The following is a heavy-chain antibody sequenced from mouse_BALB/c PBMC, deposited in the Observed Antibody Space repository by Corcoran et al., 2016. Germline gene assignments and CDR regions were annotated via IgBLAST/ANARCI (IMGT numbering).Heavy chain of an antibody. D-gene: IGHD2-2*01. Sequence: EVQVQQSGPELVKPGALVKMSCKASGYTSTSYVMQWEKQKPGQGLEWIGYIYPLKDVTKYNDNFKGKATLTSDKSSSTAYMVLNSLTSEDSAFYYCTREVPGGYPFEYWGQGTTLTVSS. CDR1: GYTSTSYV. CDR2: IYPLKDVT. CDR3: TREVPGGYPFEY. V-gene: IGHV1S136*01. J-gene: IGHJ2*01.